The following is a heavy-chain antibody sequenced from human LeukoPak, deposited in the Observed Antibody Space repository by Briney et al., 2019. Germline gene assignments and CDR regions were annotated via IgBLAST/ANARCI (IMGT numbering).Heavy chain of an antibody. D-gene: IGHD5-12*01. J-gene: IGHJ1*01. CDR1: GYTFTSYG. CDR2: ISAYNGNT. Sequence: ASVKVSCRASGYTFTSYGISWVRQAPGQGLEWMGWISAYNGNTNYAQKLQGRVTMTTDTSTSTAYMELRSLRSDDTAVYYCARENIVAGGSGFQHWGQGTLVTVSS. V-gene: IGHV1-18*01. CDR3: ARENIVAGGSGFQH.